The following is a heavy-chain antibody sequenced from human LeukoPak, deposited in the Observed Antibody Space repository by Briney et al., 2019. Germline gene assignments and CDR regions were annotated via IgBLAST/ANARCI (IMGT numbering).Heavy chain of an antibody. Sequence: SEILSLTCAVSGGSISSSNWWSWVRQPPGKGLEWIGETYHSGSTNYNPSLKSRVTISVDKSKNQFSLKLSSVTAADTAVYYCARGFDYYDSSGSYHHYYFDYWGQGTLVTVSS. CDR3: ARGFDYYDSSGSYHHYYFDY. CDR2: TYHSGST. J-gene: IGHJ4*02. D-gene: IGHD3-22*01. V-gene: IGHV4-4*02. CDR1: GGSISSSNW.